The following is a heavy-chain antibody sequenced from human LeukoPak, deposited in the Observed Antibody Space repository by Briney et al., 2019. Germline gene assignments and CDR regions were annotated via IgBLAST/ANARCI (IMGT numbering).Heavy chain of an antibody. CDR2: ISSSGSTI. V-gene: IGHV3-48*03. D-gene: IGHD2-8*01. Sequence: GGSLRLSCAASGFTFSSYEMNWVRQAPGKGLEWVSYISSSGSTIYYADSVKGRFTISRDNAKNSLYLQMNRLRAEDTAVYYCARHGRLMVYPWFDAWGQGTLVTVSS. CDR1: GFTFSSYE. J-gene: IGHJ5*02. CDR3: ARHGRLMVYPWFDA.